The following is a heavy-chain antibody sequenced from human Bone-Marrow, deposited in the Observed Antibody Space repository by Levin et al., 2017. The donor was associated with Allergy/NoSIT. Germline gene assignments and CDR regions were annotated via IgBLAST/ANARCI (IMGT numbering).Heavy chain of an antibody. CDR2: IYYSGNT. Sequence: SETLSLTCAVSGGSISSYYWSWVRQPPGKGLEWIGYIYYSGNTNYSPSLKSRVTISVDTSKNQFSLKLSSVTAADTAVYYCARVDLGEQWLGEGYYYYYMDVWGKGTTVTVSS. CDR1: GGSISSYY. J-gene: IGHJ6*03. D-gene: IGHD6-19*01. CDR3: ARVDLGEQWLGEGYYYYYMDV. V-gene: IGHV4-59*01.